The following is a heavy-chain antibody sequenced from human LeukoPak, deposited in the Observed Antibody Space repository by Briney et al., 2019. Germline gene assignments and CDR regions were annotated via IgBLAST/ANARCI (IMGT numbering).Heavy chain of an antibody. V-gene: IGHV3-23*01. CDR3: ANGASVTTFDY. D-gene: IGHD4-17*01. J-gene: IGHJ4*02. CDR1: GFTFSTYA. CDR2: IGGSGDTT. Sequence: GSLRLSCAASGFTFSTYAMSWVRQAPGKGLEWVSGIGGSGDTTYYRDSVKGRFTISRDTSKNTLYLQMNNLRAEDSAVYYCANGASVTTFDYWGQGTLVTVSS.